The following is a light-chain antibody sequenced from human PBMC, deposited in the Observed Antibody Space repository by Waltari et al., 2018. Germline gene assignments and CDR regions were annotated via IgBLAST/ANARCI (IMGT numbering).Light chain of an antibody. Sequence: HSALTQPRSVSGSPGQSVTISCTGTSSDVGGYTYVSWYQQHPGKAPKLMIYDVSKRPSGVPDRFSGSKSGNTASLTISGLQAEDEADYYCCSYAGSYTYWVFGGGTKLTVL. CDR1: SSDVGGYTY. CDR2: DVS. V-gene: IGLV2-11*01. CDR3: CSYAGSYTYWV. J-gene: IGLJ3*02.